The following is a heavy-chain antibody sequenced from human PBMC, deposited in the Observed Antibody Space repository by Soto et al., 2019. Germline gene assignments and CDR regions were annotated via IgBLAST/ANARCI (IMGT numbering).Heavy chain of an antibody. J-gene: IGHJ6*02. CDR1: GYSFTSYW. Sequence: GESLKISCKGSGYSFTSYWIGWVRQMPGKGLEWMGIIYPGDSDTRYSPSFQGQVTISADKSVSTAYLQMNSLRAEDTAVYYCARDSFSPGVGYYYYYGMDVWGQGTTVTVSS. CDR2: IYPGDSDT. D-gene: IGHD1-26*01. V-gene: IGHV5-51*01. CDR3: ARDSFSPGVGYYYYYGMDV.